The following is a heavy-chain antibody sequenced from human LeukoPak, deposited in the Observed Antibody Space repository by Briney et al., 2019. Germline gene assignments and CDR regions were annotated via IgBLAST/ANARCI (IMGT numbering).Heavy chain of an antibody. Sequence: ASVKVSCKASGYTFTSYYMHWVRQAPGQGLEWMGIINPSGGSTSYAQKFQGRVTMTRDTSTSTVYMELSSLRSEDTAVYYCARGELRLEELSFTQDLDYWGQGTLVTVSS. CDR1: GYTFTSYY. J-gene: IGHJ4*02. CDR3: ARGELRLEELSFTQDLDY. CDR2: INPSGGST. D-gene: IGHD3-16*02. V-gene: IGHV1-46*03.